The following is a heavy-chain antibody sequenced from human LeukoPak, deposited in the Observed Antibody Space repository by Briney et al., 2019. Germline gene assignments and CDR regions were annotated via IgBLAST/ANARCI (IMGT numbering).Heavy chain of an antibody. V-gene: IGHV1-69*05. CDR1: GGTFSSYA. J-gene: IGHJ4*02. CDR3: ASQPYNWNDGSRVFDY. D-gene: IGHD1-20*01. CDR2: IIPIFGTA. Sequence: SVKVSCKASGGTFSSYAISWVRQAPGQGLEWMGGIIPIFGTANYAQKFQGRVTITTDESTSTAYMEPSSLRSEDTAVYYCASQPYNWNDGSRVFDYWGQGTLVTVSS.